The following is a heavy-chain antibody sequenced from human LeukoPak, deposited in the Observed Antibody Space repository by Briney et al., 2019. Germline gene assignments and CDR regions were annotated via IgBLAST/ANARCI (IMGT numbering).Heavy chain of an antibody. Sequence: SETLSLTCTVSGGSISSYYWSWIRQPPGKGLEWIGYIYYSGSTNYNPSLKSRVTISVDTSKNQFSLKLSSVTATDTAVYYCAREADIVTGYFDYWGQGTLVTVSS. CDR1: GGSISSYY. V-gene: IGHV4-59*12. D-gene: IGHD5-12*01. CDR2: IYYSGST. J-gene: IGHJ4*02. CDR3: AREADIVTGYFDY.